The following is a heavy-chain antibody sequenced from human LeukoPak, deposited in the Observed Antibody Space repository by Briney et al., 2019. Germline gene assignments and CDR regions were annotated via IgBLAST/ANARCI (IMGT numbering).Heavy chain of an antibody. CDR2: IYYSGST. CDR1: GGSFSGYY. Sequence: SETLSLTCAVYGGSFSGYYWSWIRQPPGKGLEWIGSIYYSGSTYYNPSLKSRVTISVDTSKNQFSLKLSSVTAADTAVYYCARLPATGTSYDLYYYGMDVWGQGTTVTVSS. V-gene: IGHV4-34*01. CDR3: ARLPATGTSYDLYYYGMDV. D-gene: IGHD1-14*01. J-gene: IGHJ6*02.